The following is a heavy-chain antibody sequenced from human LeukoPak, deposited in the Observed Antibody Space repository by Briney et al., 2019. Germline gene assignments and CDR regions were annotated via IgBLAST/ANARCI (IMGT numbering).Heavy chain of an antibody. Sequence: SETLSLTCTVSGRSISSYYCSCVRQPPGKGLEWIGYIYYSGSTNYNPSLKSRVTISVDTSKNQFSLKLSSVTAADTAVYYCARVLSSSLYYYYGMDVWGQGTTVTVSS. D-gene: IGHD6-6*01. CDR1: GRSISSYY. CDR3: ARVLSSSLYYYYGMDV. J-gene: IGHJ6*02. V-gene: IGHV4-59*01. CDR2: IYYSGST.